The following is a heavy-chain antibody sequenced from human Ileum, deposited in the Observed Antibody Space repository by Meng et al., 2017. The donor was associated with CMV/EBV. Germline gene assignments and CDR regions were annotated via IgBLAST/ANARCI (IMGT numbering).Heavy chain of an antibody. CDR3: ARDGVVCGDTTCRGFFS. CDR1: YTFNVFY. CDR2: VNPKHGDT. Sequence: YTFNVFYMHWVRQAPGQGLEWMGWVNPKHGDTNYAQKFQGRVTMSRDPSISTAYMELSGLRHDDTAVYYCARDGVVCGDTTCRGFFSWGQGTLVTVSS. J-gene: IGHJ5*02. V-gene: IGHV1-2*02. D-gene: IGHD2-21*01.